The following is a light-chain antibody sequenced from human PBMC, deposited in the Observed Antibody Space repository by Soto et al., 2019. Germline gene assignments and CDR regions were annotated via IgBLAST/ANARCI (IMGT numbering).Light chain of an antibody. Sequence: EIVLPQSPGTLSLSPGETATLSCRASQIIKTFYFGWYQQKPGQSPRLLMSGASNRATGIPDGFTGSGSGTDFTLTISRLEPEDFAVYYCHQYGSSPPTFGQGTKVDIK. CDR1: QIIKTFY. J-gene: IGKJ1*01. CDR3: HQYGSSPPT. V-gene: IGKV3-20*01. CDR2: GAS.